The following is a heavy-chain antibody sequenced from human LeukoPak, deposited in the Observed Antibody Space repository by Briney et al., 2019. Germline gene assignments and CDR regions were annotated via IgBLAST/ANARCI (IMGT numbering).Heavy chain of an antibody. D-gene: IGHD3-22*01. CDR1: GYTFTGYY. CDR3: ARGGGAPLPYYYDSSATDSGH. J-gene: IGHJ1*01. Sequence: ASVKVSCKASGYTFTGYYMHWVRQAPGQGLEWMGRINPNSGGTNYAQKIQGRVTMTRDTSISTAYMELSRLRSDDTAVYYCARGGGAPLPYYYDSSATDSGHWGQGTLVTVSS. CDR2: INPNSGGT. V-gene: IGHV1-2*06.